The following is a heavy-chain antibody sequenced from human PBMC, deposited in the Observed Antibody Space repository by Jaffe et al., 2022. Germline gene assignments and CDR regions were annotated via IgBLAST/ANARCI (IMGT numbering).Heavy chain of an antibody. V-gene: IGHV3-21*01. J-gene: IGHJ3*02. CDR1: GFTFSSYS. CDR2: ISSSSSYI. CDR3: ARDGPPIDAFDI. Sequence: EVQLVESGGGLVKPGGSLRLSCAASGFTFSSYSMNWVRQAPGKGLEWVSSISSSSSYIYYADSVKGRFTISRDNAKNSLYLQMNSLRAEDTAVYYCARDGPPIDAFDIWGQGTMVTVSS.